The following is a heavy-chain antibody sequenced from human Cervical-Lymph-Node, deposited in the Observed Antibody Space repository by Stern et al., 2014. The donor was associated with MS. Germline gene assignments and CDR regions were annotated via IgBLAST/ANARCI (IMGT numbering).Heavy chain of an antibody. CDR1: GYSFNNYW. J-gene: IGHJ4*02. Sequence: VQLGQSRAEVKQPGESLKISCKSSGYSFNNYWIGWVRQMPGKGLEGMGIIYPADSDTRYSPSFQGQVTISSDKSISTAYLQWSSLKASDTAMYYCATQAANWGYWGQGTLVTVSS. D-gene: IGHD7-27*01. CDR3: ATQAANWGY. V-gene: IGHV5-51*01. CDR2: IYPADSDT.